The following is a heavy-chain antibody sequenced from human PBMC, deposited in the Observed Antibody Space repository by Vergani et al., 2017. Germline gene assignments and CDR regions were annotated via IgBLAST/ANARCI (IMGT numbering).Heavy chain of an antibody. CDR1: GYTLTELS. V-gene: IGHV1-18*01. Sequence: QVQLVQSGAEVKKPGASVKVSCKVSGYTLTELSMHWVRQAPGKGLEWMGWISAYNGNTNYAQKLQGRVTMTTDTSTSTAYMELRSLRSDDTAVYYCASFNWNPTGTRGPFDYWGQGTLVTVSS. CDR3: ASFNWNPTGTRGPFDY. CDR2: ISAYNGNT. D-gene: IGHD1-20*01. J-gene: IGHJ4*02.